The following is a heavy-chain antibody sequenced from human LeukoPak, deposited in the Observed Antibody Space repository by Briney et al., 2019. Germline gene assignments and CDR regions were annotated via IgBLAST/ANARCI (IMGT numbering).Heavy chain of an antibody. CDR1: GGSISSGGYY. V-gene: IGHV4-31*03. J-gene: IGHJ4*02. Sequence: PSETLSLTCTVSGGSISSGGYYWSWIRQHPGKGLEWIGYIYYSGSTYYNPSLKSRVTISVDTSKNQFSLKPSSVTAADTAVYYCASALDYVWGSYRFPYFDYWGQGTLVTVSS. D-gene: IGHD3-16*02. CDR3: ASALDYVWGSYRFPYFDY. CDR2: IYYSGST.